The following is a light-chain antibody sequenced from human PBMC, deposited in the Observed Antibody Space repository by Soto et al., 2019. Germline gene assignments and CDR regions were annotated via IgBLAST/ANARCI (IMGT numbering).Light chain of an antibody. CDR2: DVN. Sequence: QSALTQPRSVSGSPGQSVTISCTGTNSDVGGYNFVSWYQQYPGKVPKLMIYDVNTRSSGVPDRFSGSKSGNTASLTISGAQAEDEADYYCCAYADSFYVFGTGTKLTVL. J-gene: IGLJ1*01. CDR1: NSDVGGYNF. CDR3: CAYADSFYV. V-gene: IGLV2-11*01.